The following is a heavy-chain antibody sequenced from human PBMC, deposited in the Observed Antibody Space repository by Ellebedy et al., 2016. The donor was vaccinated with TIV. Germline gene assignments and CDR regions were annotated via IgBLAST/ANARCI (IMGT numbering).Heavy chain of an antibody. CDR2: IYWADDK. Sequence: SGPTLVXPTQTLTLPCTFSGFSLSTSGVGVGWIRQPTGKALEWLALIYWADDKRYSPSLKSRLTITKDTSKNQVVLTMTNMDPLDTATYYCATTKIVVVITGYYYYGMDVWGQGTTVTVS. J-gene: IGHJ6*02. D-gene: IGHD3-22*01. V-gene: IGHV2-5*02. CDR3: ATTKIVVVITGYYYYGMDV. CDR1: GFSLSTSGVG.